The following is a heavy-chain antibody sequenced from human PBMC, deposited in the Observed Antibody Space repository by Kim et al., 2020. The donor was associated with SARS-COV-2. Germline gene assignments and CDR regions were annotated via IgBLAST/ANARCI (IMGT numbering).Heavy chain of an antibody. V-gene: IGHV4-34*01. Sequence: SETLSLTCAVYGGSFSGYYWSWIRQPPGKGLEWIGEINHSGSTNYNPSLKSRVTISVDTSKNQFSLKLSSVTAADTAVYYCARGLITMVRGVILRYGMDVWGQGTTVTVSS. CDR1: GGSFSGYY. J-gene: IGHJ6*02. CDR3: ARGLITMVRGVILRYGMDV. CDR2: INHSGST. D-gene: IGHD3-10*01.